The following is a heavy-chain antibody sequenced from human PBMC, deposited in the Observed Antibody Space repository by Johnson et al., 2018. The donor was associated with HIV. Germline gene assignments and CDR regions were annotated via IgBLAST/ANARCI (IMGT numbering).Heavy chain of an antibody. CDR1: GFTFSSYA. Sequence: VQLVESGGGLVQPGGSLRLSCVASGFTFSSYAMHWVRQAPGKGLEWVAVISYDGSNKYYADSVKGRFTISRDNSKNTLYLQVNSLRAEDTAIYYCAKGYYDRSDYYYVGNAFDIWGQGTMVTVSS. D-gene: IGHD3-22*01. V-gene: IGHV3-30-3*01. J-gene: IGHJ3*02. CDR2: ISYDGSNK. CDR3: AKGYYDRSDYYYVGNAFDI.